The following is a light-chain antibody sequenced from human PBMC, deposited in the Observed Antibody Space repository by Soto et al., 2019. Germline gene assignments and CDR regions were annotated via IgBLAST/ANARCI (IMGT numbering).Light chain of an antibody. V-gene: IGKV3-15*01. CDR3: QQYSKWPRT. CDR2: GAS. J-gene: IGKJ1*01. Sequence: EVVLTQSPVTLSVSPGETATLSCRASESISSNLAWYQQKPGQAPRLLVYGASTRTTSITARFSGSVSGTEFTTTISSLQSEDFAIYYCQQYSKWPRTFGQGTKV. CDR1: ESISSN.